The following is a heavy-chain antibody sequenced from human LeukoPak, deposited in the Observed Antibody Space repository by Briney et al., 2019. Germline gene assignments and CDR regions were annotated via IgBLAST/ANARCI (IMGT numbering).Heavy chain of an antibody. J-gene: IGHJ4*02. Sequence: PSETLSLTCTVSGGSVSDYYWSWIRQSPGKGLEWIGYIYYTGSTSYNPSLRSRVTMSADTSKNQFSLKLSSVTAADTAVYYCASRRLGNDYWGQGTLVTVSS. CDR2: IYYTGST. V-gene: IGHV4-59*02. CDR1: GGSVSDYY. CDR3: ASRRLGNDY. D-gene: IGHD7-27*01.